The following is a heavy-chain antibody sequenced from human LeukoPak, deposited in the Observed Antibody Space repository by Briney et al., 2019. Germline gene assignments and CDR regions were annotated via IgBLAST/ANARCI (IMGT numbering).Heavy chain of an antibody. D-gene: IGHD6-13*01. CDR2: IYYSGST. CDR3: ARGLMMAVAGRGEFHY. V-gene: IGHV4-59*01. Sequence: SETLSLTCAVYGGSFSGYYWSWIRQPPGKGLEWIGHIYYSGSTNYNPSLKSRVTISVDTSKNQFSLKLSSVTAADTAVYYCARGLMMAVAGRGEFHYWGQGTLVTVSS. J-gene: IGHJ4*02. CDR1: GGSFSGYY.